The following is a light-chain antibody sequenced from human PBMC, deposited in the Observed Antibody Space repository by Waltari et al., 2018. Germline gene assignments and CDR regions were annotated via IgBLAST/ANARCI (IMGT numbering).Light chain of an antibody. CDR1: SGSIASNH. V-gene: IGLV6-57*04. Sequence: FMLTQPHSVSESPGKTVTISCTSNSGSIASNHVRVSQQHPRSAPTTVIYEDNQRPPGVPDRFSGSIDSSSNSASLTISGLKTEDEADYYCQSYDSSEHYVFGSGTKVTVL. J-gene: IGLJ1*01. CDR2: EDN. CDR3: QSYDSSEHYV.